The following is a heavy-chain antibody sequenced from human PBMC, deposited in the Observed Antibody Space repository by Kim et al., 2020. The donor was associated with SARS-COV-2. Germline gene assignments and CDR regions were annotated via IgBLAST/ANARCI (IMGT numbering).Heavy chain of an antibody. V-gene: IGHV3-30*04. J-gene: IGHJ4*02. D-gene: IGHD6-13*01. CDR3: AREGPQQVADY. Sequence: GGSLRLSCAASGFTFSSYALHWVRQAPGKGLEWVAVISYDGSDKYYADSVKGRFTISSDNSNNTLHVQMNSLRPEDTAVYYCAREGPQQVADYWGQGTLV. CDR2: ISYDGSDK. CDR1: GFTFSSYA.